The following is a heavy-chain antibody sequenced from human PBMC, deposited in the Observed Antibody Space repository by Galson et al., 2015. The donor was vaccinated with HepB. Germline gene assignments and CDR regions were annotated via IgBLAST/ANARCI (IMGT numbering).Heavy chain of an antibody. CDR2: INAGNGNT. D-gene: IGHD3-22*01. V-gene: IGHV1-3*01. CDR3: ARRGPHDSSGYFEGIDY. J-gene: IGHJ4*02. Sequence: SVKVSCKASGYTFTSYAMHWVRQAPGQRLEWMGWINAGNGNTKYSQKFQGRVTMTRDTSISTAYMELSRLRSDDTAVYYCARRGPHDSSGYFEGIDYWGQGTLVTASS. CDR1: GYTFTSYA.